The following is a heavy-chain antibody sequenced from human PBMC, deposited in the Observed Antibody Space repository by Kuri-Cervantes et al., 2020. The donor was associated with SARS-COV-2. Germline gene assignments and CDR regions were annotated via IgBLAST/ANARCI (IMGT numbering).Heavy chain of an antibody. J-gene: IGHJ4*02. CDR1: GFTFSSYA. D-gene: IGHD1-1*01. CDR3: VRDGDHWNFDY. Sequence: GGSLRLSCAASGFTFSSYAMSWVRQAPGKGLEWVSAISGSGGSTYYADSVKGRFTLSRDNAKNMLFLQMNSLRAEDTAVYYCVRDGDHWNFDYRGQGTLVTVSS. CDR2: ISGSGGST. V-gene: IGHV3-23*01.